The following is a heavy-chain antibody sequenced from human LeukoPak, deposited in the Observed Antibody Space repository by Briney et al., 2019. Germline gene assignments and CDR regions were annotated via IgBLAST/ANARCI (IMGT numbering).Heavy chain of an antibody. D-gene: IGHD3-16*01. Sequence: GGSLRLSCAASGFTFDDYAMHWVRQAPGKGLEWVSGISWNSGSIGYADSVKGRFTISRDNAKNSLYLQMNSLRAEDTALYYCAKVLRHDYVWGSYSDWGQGTLVTVSS. CDR3: AKVLRHDYVWGSYSD. CDR1: GFTFDDYA. J-gene: IGHJ4*02. V-gene: IGHV3-9*01. CDR2: ISWNSGSI.